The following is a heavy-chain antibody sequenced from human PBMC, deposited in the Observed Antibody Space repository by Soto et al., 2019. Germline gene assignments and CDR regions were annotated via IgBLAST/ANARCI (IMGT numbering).Heavy chain of an antibody. J-gene: IGHJ5*02. V-gene: IGHV4-30-4*01. CDR2: VFYSGAT. Sequence: PSETLSLTCNVSGGPIKTGDYYWNWIRQPHGKGLEWIGYVFYSGATNYSPSLKSRAAISMDTSKNQFSLSLTSVTAADTAVYYCARAGFSYGHLLSWAKGIRVT. CDR3: ARAGFSYGHLLS. D-gene: IGHD3-10*01. CDR1: GGPIKTGDYY.